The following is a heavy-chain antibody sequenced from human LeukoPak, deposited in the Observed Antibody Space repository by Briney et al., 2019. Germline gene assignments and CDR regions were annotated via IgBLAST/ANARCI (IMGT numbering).Heavy chain of an antibody. CDR2: MNPNSGNT. V-gene: IGHV1-8*02. CDR1: GYSFTSYD. J-gene: IGHJ3*02. Sequence: GESLKISCKGSGYSFTSYDINWVRQATGQGLEWMGWMNPNSGNTGYAQKFQGRVTMTRDTSISTAYMELSRLRSDDTAVYYCARGITMIVVVTASHAFDIWGQGTMVTVSS. CDR3: ARGITMIVVVTASHAFDI. D-gene: IGHD3-22*01.